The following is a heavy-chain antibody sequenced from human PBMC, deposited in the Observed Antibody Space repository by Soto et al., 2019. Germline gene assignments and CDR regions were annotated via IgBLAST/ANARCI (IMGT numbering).Heavy chain of an antibody. Sequence: QVQLQESGPGLVKPSQTLSLTCTVSGGSISSGDYYWSWIRQPPGKGLEWIGYIYYSGSTYYNPSLKSRVTISVDTSKNQFSLKLSSVTAADTAVYYCARATTMIVVVITTMWFDPWGQGTLVTVSS. CDR3: ARATTMIVVVITTMWFDP. J-gene: IGHJ5*02. CDR1: GGSISSGDYY. D-gene: IGHD3-22*01. CDR2: IYYSGST. V-gene: IGHV4-30-4*01.